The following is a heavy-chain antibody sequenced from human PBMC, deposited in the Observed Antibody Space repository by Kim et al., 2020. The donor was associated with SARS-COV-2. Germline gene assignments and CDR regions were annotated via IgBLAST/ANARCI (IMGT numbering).Heavy chain of an antibody. Sequence: NKYYADSVKVRFTISRDKSKNTLYLQMNSLRAEDTAVYYCARDVGSSMDVWGQGTTVTVSS. D-gene: IGHD2-2*01. CDR3: ARDVGSSMDV. V-gene: IGHV3-30*01. CDR2: NK. J-gene: IGHJ6*02.